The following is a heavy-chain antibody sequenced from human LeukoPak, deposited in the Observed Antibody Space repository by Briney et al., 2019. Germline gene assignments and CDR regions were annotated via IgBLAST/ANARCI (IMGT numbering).Heavy chain of an antibody. Sequence: GGSLRLSCAASGLTVSSTYMSWVRQAPGKGLECVSVVTGSGGDTYYTGSVNGRFTISRDNSKNTLYLQMNSLRAEDTAVYYCARGTLEHCSGASCYPLDSWGQGTLVTVSS. D-gene: IGHD2-15*01. CDR3: ARGTLEHCSGASCYPLDS. J-gene: IGHJ5*01. CDR2: VTGSGGDT. CDR1: GLTVSSTY. V-gene: IGHV3-23*01.